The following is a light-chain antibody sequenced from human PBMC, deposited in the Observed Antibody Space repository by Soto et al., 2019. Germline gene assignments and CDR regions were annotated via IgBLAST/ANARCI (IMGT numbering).Light chain of an antibody. CDR1: SSDVGGYNY. V-gene: IGLV2-14*01. J-gene: IGLJ1*01. CDR2: EVS. Sequence: QSALTQPASVSGSPGQSITISCTGTSSDVGGYNYVSWYQQHPGKAPKLLIYEVSNRPSGVSTRFSGSKSGNTASLTISGLQAEDEADYSCSSYTSSSTLYVFGTGTKVTVL. CDR3: SSYTSSSTLYV.